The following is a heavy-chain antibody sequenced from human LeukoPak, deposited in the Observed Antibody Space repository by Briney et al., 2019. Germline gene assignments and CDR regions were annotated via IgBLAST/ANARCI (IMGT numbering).Heavy chain of an antibody. CDR2: ISGDGGST. D-gene: IGHD3-16*01. V-gene: IGHV3-43*02. CDR1: GFTFDDYA. Sequence: PGGSLRLSCAASGFTFDDYAMHWVRHAPGEGLQWVSLISGDGGSTYYADSAKGRFTISRDNSKTSLYLQMNSLRTEDTALYYCAKDLTAGAFDIWGQGTMVTVSS. J-gene: IGHJ3*02. CDR3: AKDLTAGAFDI.